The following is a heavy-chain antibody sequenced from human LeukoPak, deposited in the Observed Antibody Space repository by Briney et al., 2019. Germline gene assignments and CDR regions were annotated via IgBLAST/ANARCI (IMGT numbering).Heavy chain of an antibody. Sequence: GGSLRLSCAASGFTFSSYAMHWVRQAPGKGLEWVAVISYDGSNKYYADSVKGRFTISRDNSKNTLYPQMNSLRAEDTAVYYCARDISGYADWGQGTLVTVSS. CDR3: ARDISGYAD. J-gene: IGHJ4*02. CDR1: GFTFSSYA. D-gene: IGHD5-12*01. V-gene: IGHV3-30*04. CDR2: ISYDGSNK.